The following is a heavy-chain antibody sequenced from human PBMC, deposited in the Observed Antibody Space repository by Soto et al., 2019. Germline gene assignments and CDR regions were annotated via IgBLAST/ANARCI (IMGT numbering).Heavy chain of an antibody. Sequence: VASVKVSCKASGYTFSNYAMHWMRQAPGQRLEWIGWINTGNGNTKYSQNYQGRVTITRDTSANTAYMELSSLRSEDTAVYYCGRAAPFDDHSFLYWGQGTQVTVSS. D-gene: IGHD3-9*01. CDR3: GRAAPFDDHSFLY. J-gene: IGHJ4*02. V-gene: IGHV1-3*04. CDR2: INTGNGNT. CDR1: GYTFSNYA.